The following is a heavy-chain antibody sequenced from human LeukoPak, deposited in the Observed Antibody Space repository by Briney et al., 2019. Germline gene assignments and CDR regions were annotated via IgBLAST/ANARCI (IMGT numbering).Heavy chain of an antibody. CDR1: GFTFDDYA. D-gene: IGHD3-10*01. V-gene: IGHV3-9*01. CDR3: AKSPGSGSYAHFDY. CDR2: ISWNSGSI. J-gene: IGHJ4*02. Sequence: PGGSLRLSCAASGFTFDDYAMHWVRQAPGKGLEWVSGISWNSGSIGYADSVKGRFTISRDNAKNSLYLQMNSLRAEDTALYYCAKSPGSGSYAHFDYWGQGTLVTVSS.